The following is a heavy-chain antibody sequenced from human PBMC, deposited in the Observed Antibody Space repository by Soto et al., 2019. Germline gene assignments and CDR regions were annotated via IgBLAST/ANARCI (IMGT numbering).Heavy chain of an antibody. V-gene: IGHV4-30-2*01. CDR2: IYHSGST. Sequence: SETLSLTCAVSGGSISSGGYSWSWIRQPPGKGLEWIGYIYHSGSTYYNPSLKSRVTISVDRSKNQFSLKLSSVTAADTAVYYCARGIFGVVIDAFDIWGQGTMVTVSS. CDR1: GGSISSGGYS. D-gene: IGHD3-3*01. CDR3: ARGIFGVVIDAFDI. J-gene: IGHJ3*02.